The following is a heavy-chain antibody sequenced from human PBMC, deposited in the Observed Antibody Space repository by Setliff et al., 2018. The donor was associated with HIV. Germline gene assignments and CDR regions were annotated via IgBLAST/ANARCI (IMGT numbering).Heavy chain of an antibody. D-gene: IGHD5-12*01. CDR1: GLNFTLYD. CDR3: ATSAPRGHSAYIWGSDYFDY. V-gene: IGHV3-33*04. Sequence: SGGSLRLSCAASGLNFTLYDTHWVRQAPGKGLSWLAVLWSDGNNKKYAASVKGRFTISRDTSKSTLYLQMDTLTVEDTALYYCATSAPRGHSAYIWGSDYFDYWGQGALVTVSS. J-gene: IGHJ4*02. CDR2: LWSDGNNK.